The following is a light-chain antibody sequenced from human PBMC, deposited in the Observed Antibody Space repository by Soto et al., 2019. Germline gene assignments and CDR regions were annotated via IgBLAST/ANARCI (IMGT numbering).Light chain of an antibody. CDR2: KVS. CDR1: QSLAYSDGNTY. CDR3: MQGTHWPPYT. J-gene: IGKJ2*01. Sequence: DVVMTQSPLSLPVTLGQPASISCRSSQSLAYSDGNTYLNWFQQRPGQSPRRLIYKVSNRDSGVPDRYSGSGSDTDFTLKISRVEAEDVGIYYCMQGTHWPPYTCGQGTKLEIK. V-gene: IGKV2-30*01.